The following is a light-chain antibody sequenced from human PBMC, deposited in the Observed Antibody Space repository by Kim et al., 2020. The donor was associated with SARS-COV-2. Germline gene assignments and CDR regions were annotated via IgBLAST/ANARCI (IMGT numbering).Light chain of an antibody. V-gene: IGKV1-9*01. CDR3: QQLNSYPLYT. J-gene: IGKJ2*01. CDR1: QGISSY. Sequence: IQLTQSPSSLSASVGDRVTITCRASQGISSYLAWYQQKPGKAPKLLIYAASTLQSGVPSRFSGSGSGTDFTLTTSSLQPEDFATYYCQQLNSYPLYTFGQGTKLEI. CDR2: AAS.